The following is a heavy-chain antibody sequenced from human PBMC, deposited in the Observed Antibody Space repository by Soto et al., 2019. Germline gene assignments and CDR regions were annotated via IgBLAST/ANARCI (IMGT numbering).Heavy chain of an antibody. J-gene: IGHJ6*02. D-gene: IGHD2-15*01. CDR1: GFTFGSYA. Sequence: PGGSLRLSCAASGFTFGSYAMHWVRQAPGKGLEWVAVISYDGSNKYYADSVKGRFTISRDNSKNTLYLQMNSLRAEDTAVYYCARDRGYCSGGSCPYYYYGMDVWGQGTTVTVSS. CDR2: ISYDGSNK. V-gene: IGHV3-30-3*01. CDR3: ARDRGYCSGGSCPYYYYGMDV.